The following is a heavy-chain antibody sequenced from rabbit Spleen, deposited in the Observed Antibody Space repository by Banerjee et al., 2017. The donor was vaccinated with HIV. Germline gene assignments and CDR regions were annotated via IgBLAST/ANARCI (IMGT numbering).Heavy chain of an antibody. J-gene: IGHJ6*01. D-gene: IGHD6-1*01. CDR3: ARPTGDDGYAYATDL. Sequence: QEQLVESGGGLVQPGGSLKLSCKASGFDFSNYGVSWVRQAPGKGLEWIACIYTSSSSTWYASWAKGRFTISKTSSTTVTLQMTSLTAADTATYFCARPTGDDGYAYATDLWGPGTLVT. CDR1: GFDFSNYG. V-gene: IGHV1S45*01. CDR2: IYTSSSST.